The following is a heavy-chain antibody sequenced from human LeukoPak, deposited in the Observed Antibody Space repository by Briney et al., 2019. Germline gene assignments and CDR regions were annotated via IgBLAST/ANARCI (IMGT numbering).Heavy chain of an antibody. J-gene: IGHJ4*02. CDR1: GGSINIRNYY. CDR3: ARHGGASPLDS. Sequence: KPSDTLSLTCTVSGGSINIRNYYWGWIRQPLGKGLDWIGSVYYSGTTYYNPSLKGRVTVSVDTSKNRFSLKLNSVTAADSAVYYCARHGGASPLDSWGQGTLVTVSS. V-gene: IGHV4-39*01. D-gene: IGHD2-15*01. CDR2: VYYSGTT.